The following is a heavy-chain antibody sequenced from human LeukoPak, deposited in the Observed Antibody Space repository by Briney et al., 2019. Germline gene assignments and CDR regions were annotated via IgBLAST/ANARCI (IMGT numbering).Heavy chain of an antibody. D-gene: IGHD1-26*01. Sequence: GGSLRLSCAASGFTFSSSAMSWVRQAPGKRLEWVSSISGSGGTTYYVDSVKGRFTCSRDNSRNTLYLQMNSLRAEDTAVYYCARISYSGSSFDYWGQGTLVTVSS. V-gene: IGHV3-23*01. CDR1: GFTFSSSA. CDR2: ISGSGGTT. CDR3: ARISYSGSSFDY. J-gene: IGHJ4*02.